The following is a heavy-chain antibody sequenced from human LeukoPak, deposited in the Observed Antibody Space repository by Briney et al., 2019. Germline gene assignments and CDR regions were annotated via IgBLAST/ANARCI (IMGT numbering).Heavy chain of an antibody. Sequence: GGSLRLSCAASGFTVSSNYMSWVRQAPGKGLEWVSVIYSGGSTYYAESVKGRFIISRDNSKNTLYLQMNSLRAEDTAVYYCARVQLGTYLYYYMDVWGKGTTVTISS. D-gene: IGHD2/OR15-2a*01. CDR2: IYSGGST. CDR3: ARVQLGTYLYYYMDV. J-gene: IGHJ6*03. V-gene: IGHV3-53*01. CDR1: GFTVSSNY.